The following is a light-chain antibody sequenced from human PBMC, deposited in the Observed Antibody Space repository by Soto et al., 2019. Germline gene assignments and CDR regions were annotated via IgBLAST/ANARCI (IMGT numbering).Light chain of an antibody. J-gene: IGKJ1*01. CDR2: DAS. V-gene: IGKV3-11*01. CDR1: QSISSY. Sequence: EIVLTQSPATLSLSPGERATLSCRASQSISSYLAWYQQKRGQAPRLLIYDASNRATGIPARFSGSGSGTDFTLTISSLQSEDFAVYYCQQYNNWPPWTFGQGTKVDIK. CDR3: QQYNNWPPWT.